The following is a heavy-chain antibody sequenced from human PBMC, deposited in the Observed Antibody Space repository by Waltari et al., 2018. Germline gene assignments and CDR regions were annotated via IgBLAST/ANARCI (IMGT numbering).Heavy chain of an antibody. CDR1: GFTFRTHI. D-gene: IGHD6-13*01. V-gene: IGHV3-21*01. Sequence: EVQLVESGGGLVKPGVYLRLPCAASGFTFRTHIMTWVRQAPGKGLEWVSSISSGGDFIYYGDSVQGRFTISRDNAMNSLHLQINSLRVEDTAVYYCARTIVAAGTYDAFDVWGQGTMVTVSS. CDR3: ARTIVAAGTYDAFDV. CDR2: ISSGGDFI. J-gene: IGHJ3*01.